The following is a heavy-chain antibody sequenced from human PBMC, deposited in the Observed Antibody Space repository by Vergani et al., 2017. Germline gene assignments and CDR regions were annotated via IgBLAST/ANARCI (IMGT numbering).Heavy chain of an antibody. J-gene: IGHJ4*02. Sequence: QVQLVQSGAEVKKPGSSVKVSCKASGGTFSSYTISWVRQAPGQGLEWMGWINPNSGGTNDAQKFQGRVPMTRDTSISTACMELSRLRSEDTAVYYCAGGPGVDYVWGSYRYTDGGGVDYWGQGTLVTVSS. CDR3: AGGPGVDYVWGSYRYTDGGGVDY. D-gene: IGHD3-16*02. CDR1: GGTFSSYT. V-gene: IGHV1-2*02. CDR2: INPNSGGT.